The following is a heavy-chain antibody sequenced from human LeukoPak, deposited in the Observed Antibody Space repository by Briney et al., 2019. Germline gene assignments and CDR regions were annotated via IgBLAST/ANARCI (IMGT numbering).Heavy chain of an antibody. CDR2: ITSDGKRT. J-gene: IGHJ3*02. CDR3: ASLFLCYGCSSSSDVFNI. V-gene: IGHV3-74*01. D-gene: IGHD6-6*01. CDR1: GFIFSRYW. Sequence: GGSLRLSCSTSGFIFSRYWMDWVRQAPGKGLVWVARITSDGKRTRYADSVKGRFTISRDDAKNTLYLQMNSLRAEDTAVYYCASLFLCYGCSSSSDVFNIWGQGTMVTVSS.